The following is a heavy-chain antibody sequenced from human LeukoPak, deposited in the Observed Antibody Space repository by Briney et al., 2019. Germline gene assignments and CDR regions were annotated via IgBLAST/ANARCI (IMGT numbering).Heavy chain of an antibody. Sequence: ASVKVSCKASGYTFTGYYMHWVRQAPGQGLEWMGWINPNSGGTNYAQKFQGRDTMTSDTSISTAYMGLSRLRSDDTAVYYCARDWEYWSGGSCYYYWGQGTLVTASS. J-gene: IGHJ4*02. D-gene: IGHD2-15*01. CDR1: GYTFTGYY. CDR2: INPNSGGT. CDR3: ARDWEYWSGGSCYYY. V-gene: IGHV1-2*02.